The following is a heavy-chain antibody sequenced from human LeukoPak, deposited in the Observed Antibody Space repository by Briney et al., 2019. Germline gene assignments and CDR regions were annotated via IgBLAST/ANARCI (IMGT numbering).Heavy chain of an antibody. Sequence: PGGTLRLSCAASGFTFDDYGMSWVRQAPGKGLEWVSGINLNGGSTTYADSVRGRFTISRDNAKNSLYLQMSSLRAEDTALYYCVRETPIAVAGTIYFYFYMDVWGKGTTVTVSS. J-gene: IGHJ6*03. D-gene: IGHD6-19*01. CDR2: INLNGGST. CDR1: GFTFDDYG. V-gene: IGHV3-20*04. CDR3: VRETPIAVAGTIYFYFYMDV.